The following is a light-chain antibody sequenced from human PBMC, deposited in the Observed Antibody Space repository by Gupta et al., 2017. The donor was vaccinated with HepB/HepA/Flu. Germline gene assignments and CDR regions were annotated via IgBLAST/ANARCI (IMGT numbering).Light chain of an antibody. V-gene: IGKV1-9*01. J-gene: IGKJ4*01. Sequence: DIQLTQSPSFLSASVGDRVTITCRASQGISRYLAWYQQRPGKAPKLLIYAASTMQSGVPSRFSGSGSGTEFTLIISSLQTEDFATYYCQQVNSYPRARTFGGGTKVEIK. CDR2: AAS. CDR1: QGISRY. CDR3: QQVNSYPRART.